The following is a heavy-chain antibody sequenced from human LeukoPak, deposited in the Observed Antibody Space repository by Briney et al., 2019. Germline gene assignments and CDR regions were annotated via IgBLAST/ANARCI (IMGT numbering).Heavy chain of an antibody. D-gene: IGHD2-15*01. Sequence: SQTLSLTCTVSGGSISSGSYYWSWIRQPAGKGLEWIGRIHTSGSTNYNPSLKSRVTISVDTSKNQFSLKLSSVTAADTAVYYCARGIYCSGGSCYRLNWFDPWGQGTLVTVSS. CDR3: ARGIYCSGGSCYRLNWFDP. V-gene: IGHV4-61*02. CDR2: IHTSGST. CDR1: GGSISSGSYY. J-gene: IGHJ5*02.